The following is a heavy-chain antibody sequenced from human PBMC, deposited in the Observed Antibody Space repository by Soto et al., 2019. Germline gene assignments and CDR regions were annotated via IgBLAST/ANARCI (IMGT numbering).Heavy chain of an antibody. Sequence: EVQLVESGGGLVQPGGSLRLSCAASGFIFSTYDMNWVRQAPGKGLDWVSFITSSSSYIQYADSVKGRFTISRDNAKNSLYLQMNSLRDEDTAVYYCARDGDCDDDFDYWGQGTLVTVSS. CDR1: GFIFSTYD. CDR3: ARDGDCDDDFDY. V-gene: IGHV3-48*02. J-gene: IGHJ4*02. D-gene: IGHD2-21*02. CDR2: ITSSSSYI.